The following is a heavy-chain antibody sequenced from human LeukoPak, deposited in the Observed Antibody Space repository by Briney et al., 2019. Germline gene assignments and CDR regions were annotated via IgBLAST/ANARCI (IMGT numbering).Heavy chain of an antibody. CDR1: GDSVSSNSAA. CDR3: ARDLYVRYWYFDL. J-gene: IGHJ2*01. CDR2: TYSRSKRYN. Sequence: SQTLSVTCAISGDSVSSNSAAWNWIRQSPSSGLEWLGRTYSRSKRYNDYAVSVKSRLTINPDTSKNQFSLQLNSVTPEDTAVYYCARDLYVRYWYFDLWGRGTLVTVSS. V-gene: IGHV6-1*01. D-gene: IGHD3-16*01.